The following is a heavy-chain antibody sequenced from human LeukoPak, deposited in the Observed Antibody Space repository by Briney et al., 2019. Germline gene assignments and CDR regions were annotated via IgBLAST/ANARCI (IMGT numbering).Heavy chain of an antibody. Sequence: SETLSLTCTVSGGSISNYYRSWIRQPAGKGLEWIGRIYTSGSTNYNPSLKSRVTMSVDTSNNQFSLKLTSVTAADSAVYYCARGSALAFDIWGQGTMVTVSS. CDR3: ARGSALAFDI. CDR2: IYTSGST. D-gene: IGHD6-19*01. J-gene: IGHJ3*02. V-gene: IGHV4-4*07. CDR1: GGSISNYY.